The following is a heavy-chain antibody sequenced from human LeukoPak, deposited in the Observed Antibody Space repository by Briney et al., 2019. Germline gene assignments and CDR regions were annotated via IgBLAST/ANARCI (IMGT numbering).Heavy chain of an antibody. J-gene: IGHJ5*02. CDR2: INPFSGAT. CDR1: VYTFTDFY. D-gene: IGHD1-1*01. Sequence: ASVRVSYTASVYTFTDFYLNWVRQAPGQGREWMAWINPFSGATSYAETFQGRVTMTWDTSISTAYMELLGLRSDDTAVYYCATSTVTHTRDPWGQGTLVTVSS. V-gene: IGHV1-2*02. CDR3: ATSTVTHTRDP.